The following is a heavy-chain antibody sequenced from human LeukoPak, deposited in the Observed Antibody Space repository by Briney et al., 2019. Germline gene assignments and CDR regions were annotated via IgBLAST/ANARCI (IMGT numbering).Heavy chain of an antibody. Sequence: GASVKVSCKASGYTFTSYDINWVRQATGQGLEWMGWMNPNSGNTRYSQKFQGGVTITRDTSASTAYMELSSLRSEDTAVYYCARSILVVPVASHYNYGVDVWGQGTTVTVSS. V-gene: IGHV1-8*01. CDR2: MNPNSGNT. CDR3: ARSILVVPVASHYNYGVDV. D-gene: IGHD2-2*01. J-gene: IGHJ6*02. CDR1: GYTFTSYD.